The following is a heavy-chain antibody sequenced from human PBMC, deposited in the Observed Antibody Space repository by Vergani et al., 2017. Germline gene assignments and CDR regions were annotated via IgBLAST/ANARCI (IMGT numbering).Heavy chain of an antibody. D-gene: IGHD6-13*01. CDR1: GYTFTTYG. Sequence: QVQLVQSGAEVKKPGASVKVSCKASGYTFTTYGISWVRQAPGQGPEWMGWIIPLFGTANYAQRFQGRVTITADQSTNTAYMELSGLRSEDTAVYYCARESADGQQLVRPFTYWGQGTLVTVSS. CDR2: IIPLFGTA. J-gene: IGHJ4*02. CDR3: ARESADGQQLVRPFTY. V-gene: IGHV1-69*13.